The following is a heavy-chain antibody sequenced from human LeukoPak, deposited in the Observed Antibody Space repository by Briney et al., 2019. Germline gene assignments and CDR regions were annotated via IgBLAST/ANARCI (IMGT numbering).Heavy chain of an antibody. CDR1: GFTFSSYA. J-gene: IGHJ4*02. CDR3: AKGGHSSGWYYFYY. V-gene: IGHV3-23*01. Sequence: GGSLRLSCAASGFTFSSYAMSWVRQAPGKGLEWVSGVSGSGSSTYYADSVKGRFTISRDNSKNTLYLQMNSLRAEDTAVYFCAKGGHSSGWYYFYYWGQGTLVTVSS. CDR2: VSGSGSST. D-gene: IGHD6-19*01.